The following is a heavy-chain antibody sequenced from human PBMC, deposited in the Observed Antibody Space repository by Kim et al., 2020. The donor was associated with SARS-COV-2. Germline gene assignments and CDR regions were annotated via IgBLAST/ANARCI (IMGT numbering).Heavy chain of an antibody. CDR2: INHSGST. CDR3: ARGYGESCRYF. J-gene: IGHJ4*02. V-gene: IGHV4-34*01. D-gene: IGHD1-26*01. Sequence: SETLSLTCAVYGGSFNEYYWTWIRQPPGKGLEWIGEINHSGSTNYNPTLKSRVSISVDTSKNQFSLELTSVTAADTAVYYCARGYGESCRYFWDQGTLVT. CDR1: GGSFNEYY.